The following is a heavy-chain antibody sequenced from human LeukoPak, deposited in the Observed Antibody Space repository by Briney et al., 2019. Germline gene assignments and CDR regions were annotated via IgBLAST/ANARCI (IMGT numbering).Heavy chain of an antibody. V-gene: IGHV1-18*01. D-gene: IGHD3-3*01. CDR2: ISAYNGNT. CDR1: GYTFTSYG. Sequence: GASVKVSCKASGYTFTSYGISWVRQAPGQGLEWMEWISAYNGNTNYAQKLQGRVTMTTDTSTSAAYMELRSLRSDDTAVYYCARDLAVGDFWSGYYRWFDPWGQGTLVTVSS. CDR3: ARDLAVGDFWSGYYRWFDP. J-gene: IGHJ5*02.